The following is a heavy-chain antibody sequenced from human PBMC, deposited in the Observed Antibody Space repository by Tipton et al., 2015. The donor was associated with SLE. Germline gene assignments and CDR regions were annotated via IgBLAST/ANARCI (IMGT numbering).Heavy chain of an antibody. Sequence: LSLTCTVSGGSISSYYWSWVRQVPGKGLEWVSGINWNGGSTGYADSVKGRFTISRDNAKNSLYLQMNSLRVEDTALYYCARHNWNYADIWGQGTMVTVSS. CDR3: ARHNWNYADI. CDR2: INWNGGST. V-gene: IGHV3-20*04. J-gene: IGHJ3*02. D-gene: IGHD1-7*01. CDR1: GGSISSYY.